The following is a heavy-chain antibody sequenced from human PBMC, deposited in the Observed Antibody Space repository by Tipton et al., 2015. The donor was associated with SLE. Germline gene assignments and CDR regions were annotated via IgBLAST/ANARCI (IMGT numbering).Heavy chain of an antibody. Sequence: SLRLSCAASGFTVSDNYMTWVRQTPGKGLEWVSAIFSDGVTSYADSVKGRFSISRDDSQDTLYLQMNSLRVDDTALYYCARTTEYDYWGQGTQVTVSS. CDR3: ARTTEYDY. CDR1: GFTVSDNY. V-gene: IGHV3-66*01. D-gene: IGHD1-14*01. J-gene: IGHJ4*02. CDR2: IFSDGVT.